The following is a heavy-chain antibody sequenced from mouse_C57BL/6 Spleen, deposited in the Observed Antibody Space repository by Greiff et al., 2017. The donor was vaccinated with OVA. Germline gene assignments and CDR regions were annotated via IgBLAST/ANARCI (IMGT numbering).Heavy chain of an antibody. CDR3: ARGDYDEAAWFAD. CDR1: GYTFTSYW. V-gene: IGHV1-7*01. J-gene: IGHJ3*01. Sequence: VQLQQSGAELAKPGASVKLSCKASGYTFTSYWMHWVKQRPGQGLEWIGYINPSSGYTKYNQKFKDKATLTADKSSSTAYMQLSSLTYEDSAVYYCARGDYDEAAWFADWGQGTLVTVSA. D-gene: IGHD2-4*01. CDR2: INPSSGYT.